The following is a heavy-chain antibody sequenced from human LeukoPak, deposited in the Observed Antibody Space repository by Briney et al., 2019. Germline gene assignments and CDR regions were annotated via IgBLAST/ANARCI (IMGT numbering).Heavy chain of an antibody. CDR2: INHSGST. Sequence: SETLSLTCAVYGGSFSGYYWSWIRQPPGKGLEWIGEINHSGSTNYNPSLKSRVTISVDTSKNQFSLKLSSVTAADTAVYYCASRSRGAAGLTYWGQGTLVTVSS. V-gene: IGHV4-34*01. D-gene: IGHD6-13*01. J-gene: IGHJ4*02. CDR3: ASRSRGAAGLTY. CDR1: GGSFSGYY.